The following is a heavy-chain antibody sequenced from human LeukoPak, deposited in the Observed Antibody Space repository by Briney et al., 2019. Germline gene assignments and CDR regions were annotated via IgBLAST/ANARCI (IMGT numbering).Heavy chain of an antibody. Sequence: SETLSVTCTVSGGSLSSYYWNWIRQPPGKGLEWIGYIYYGGSTRYNPSLKSRVSISLDTSKNQFSLKLRSVTAADTAVYYCARVSGIAARPDYFYYMDVWGNGTTVTVSS. V-gene: IGHV4-59*01. J-gene: IGHJ6*03. CDR3: ARVSGIAARPDYFYYMDV. CDR2: IYYGGST. D-gene: IGHD6-6*01. CDR1: GGSLSSYY.